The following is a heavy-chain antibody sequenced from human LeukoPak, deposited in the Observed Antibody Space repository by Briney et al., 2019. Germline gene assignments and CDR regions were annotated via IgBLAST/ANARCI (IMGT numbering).Heavy chain of an antibody. CDR3: AILTSGSGSYNLNWFDP. D-gene: IGHD3-10*01. V-gene: IGHV4-59*12. CDR2: IYDSGSS. Sequence: SETLSLTCTVSGGSISSYSWSWIRQPPGKGLEWIGHIYDSGSSSYNPSLRTRVTISVDTSKNQFSLKLSSVTAADTAVYYCAILTSGSGSYNLNWFDPWGQGTLVTVSS. J-gene: IGHJ5*02. CDR1: GGSISSYS.